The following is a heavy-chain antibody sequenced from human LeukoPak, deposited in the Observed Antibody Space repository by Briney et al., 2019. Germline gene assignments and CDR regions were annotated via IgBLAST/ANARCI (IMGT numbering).Heavy chain of an antibody. Sequence: GGSLRLSCAGSGFTFSDYAINWVRQAPGKGLEWVSYISISGSTIYYADSVKGRFTISRDNAKNSLYLQMNSLRAENTAVYYCAAEGVVVSAAVDYWGQGTLVTVSS. CDR1: GFTFSDYA. J-gene: IGHJ4*02. CDR3: AAEGVVVSAAVDY. V-gene: IGHV3-48*03. D-gene: IGHD2-2*01. CDR2: ISISGSTI.